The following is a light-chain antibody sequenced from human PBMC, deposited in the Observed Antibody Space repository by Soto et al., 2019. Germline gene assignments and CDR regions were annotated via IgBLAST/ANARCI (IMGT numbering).Light chain of an antibody. CDR2: ESS. CDR3: QQYNNWPPST. Sequence: EIVLTQSPATLSLSPGERATLSCRASQNVANYLDWYQQKPGQAPRLLIYESSNRATGIAARFSGSASGPDLTPTISSLEPEDLALYYCQQYNNWPPSTFGGGTKVDIK. J-gene: IGKJ4*01. V-gene: IGKV3-11*01. CDR1: QNVANY.